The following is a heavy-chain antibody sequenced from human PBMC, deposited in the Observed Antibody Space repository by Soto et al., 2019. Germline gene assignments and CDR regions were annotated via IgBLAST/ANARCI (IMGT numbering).Heavy chain of an antibody. CDR1: GYTFTSYY. D-gene: IGHD6-19*01. Sequence: ASVKVSCKASGYTFTSYYMHWVRQAPGQGLEWMGIINPSGGSTSYAQKFQGRVTMTRDTSTSTVYMELSSLGAEDTAVYYCANTPLSIAVAGPKPNYYYGMDVWG. J-gene: IGHJ6*02. CDR2: INPSGGST. V-gene: IGHV1-46*01. CDR3: ANTPLSIAVAGPKPNYYYGMDV.